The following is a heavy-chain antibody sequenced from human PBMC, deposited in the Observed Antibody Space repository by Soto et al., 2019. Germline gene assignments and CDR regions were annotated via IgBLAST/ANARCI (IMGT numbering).Heavy chain of an antibody. Sequence: PSQTLSLTCAISGDSVSSNSAAWNWIRQSPSRGLEWLGRTYYRSKWYNDYAVSVKSRITINPDTSKNQFSLQLNSVTPEDTAFYYCARGRKLELFWSNWFDPWGQGTLVTVSS. J-gene: IGHJ5*02. CDR1: GDSVSSNSAA. V-gene: IGHV6-1*01. CDR3: ARGRKLELFWSNWFDP. D-gene: IGHD1-7*01. CDR2: TYYRSKWYN.